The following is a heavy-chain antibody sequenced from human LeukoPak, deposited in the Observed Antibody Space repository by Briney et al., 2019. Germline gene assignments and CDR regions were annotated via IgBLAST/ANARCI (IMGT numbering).Heavy chain of an antibody. CDR3: ARSGVVVPAAIGENAFDI. V-gene: IGHV4-4*07. CDR2: IYTSGST. J-gene: IGHJ3*02. Sequence: PSETLSLTCTVSGGSISSYYWSWIRQPAGKGLEWIGRIYTSGSTNYNPSLKSRVTMSVDTSKNQFSLKLSSVTAADTAVYYCARSGVVVPAAIGENAFDIWGQGTMVTVSS. CDR1: GGSISSYY. D-gene: IGHD2-2*02.